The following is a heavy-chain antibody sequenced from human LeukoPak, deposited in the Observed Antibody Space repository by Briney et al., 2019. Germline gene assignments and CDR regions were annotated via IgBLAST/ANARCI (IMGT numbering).Heavy chain of an antibody. CDR1: GGTFSSYA. CDR3: AGMSGQRLVRGFDY. V-gene: IGHV1-69*05. CDR2: IIPIFGPA. Sequence: ASVKVSCKASGGTFSSYAISWVRQAPGQGLEWMGGIIPIFGPANYAQKFQGRVTITTDESTSTAYMELSSLRSEDTAVYYCAGMSGQRLVRGFDYWGQGTLVTVSS. J-gene: IGHJ4*02. D-gene: IGHD6-13*01.